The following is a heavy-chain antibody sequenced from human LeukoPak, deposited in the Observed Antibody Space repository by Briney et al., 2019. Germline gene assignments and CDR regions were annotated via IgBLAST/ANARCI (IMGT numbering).Heavy chain of an antibody. CDR1: GYTFTGYY. CDR3: ARETAVAGTSYGMDV. Sequence: ASVKVSCKASGYTFTGYYMHWVRQAPGQGLEWMGIINPSGGSTSYAQKFQGRVTMTRDTSTSTVYMELSSLRSEDTAVYYCARETAVAGTSYGMDVWGQGTTVTVSS. V-gene: IGHV1-46*01. CDR2: INPSGGST. D-gene: IGHD6-19*01. J-gene: IGHJ6*02.